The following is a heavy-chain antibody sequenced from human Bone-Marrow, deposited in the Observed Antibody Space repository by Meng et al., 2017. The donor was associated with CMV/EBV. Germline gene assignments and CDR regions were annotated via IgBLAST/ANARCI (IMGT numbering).Heavy chain of an antibody. CDR1: GFTFSSYW. V-gene: IGHV3-7*01. CDR3: ALMATTVYYYGMDV. Sequence: GESLKISCAASGFTFSSYWMSWVRQAPGKGLEWVANIKQDGSEKYYVDSVKGRFTISRDNAKNSLYVQMNSLRAEDTAGYYCALMATTVYYYGMDVWGQGTTVTVSS. CDR2: IKQDGSEK. D-gene: IGHD5-24*01. J-gene: IGHJ6*02.